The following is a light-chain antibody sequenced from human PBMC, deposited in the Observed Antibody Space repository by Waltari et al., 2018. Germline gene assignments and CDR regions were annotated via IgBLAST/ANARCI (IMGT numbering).Light chain of an antibody. CDR1: STIHVY. CDR2: AAS. J-gene: IGKJ2*01. CDR3: QQSLDSPYT. V-gene: IGKV1-39*01. Sequence: DIQMTQSPSSLSASVGDTVTISCRAISTIHVYLNWYQQQPGKAPKLLTYAASTLLIVVPSRLSGFGSEPEFTLTITGLQPEDFATYYCQQSLDSPYTFGQGTRLEI.